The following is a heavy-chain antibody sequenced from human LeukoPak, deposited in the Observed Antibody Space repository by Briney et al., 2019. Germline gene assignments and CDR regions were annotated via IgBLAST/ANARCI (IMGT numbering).Heavy chain of an antibody. CDR3: ARSITATGH. V-gene: IGHV1-2*02. CDR2: INPDSGGT. Sequence: ASLKVSCKASGYTFTGYYIQWLRQAPGQGLEWMGYINPDSGGTNYAQKFQGRVTMTRDTSISTAYMELSGLTSDDTAVYYCARSITATGHWGQGTLVTVSS. CDR1: GYTFTGYY. J-gene: IGHJ4*02. D-gene: IGHD1-1*01.